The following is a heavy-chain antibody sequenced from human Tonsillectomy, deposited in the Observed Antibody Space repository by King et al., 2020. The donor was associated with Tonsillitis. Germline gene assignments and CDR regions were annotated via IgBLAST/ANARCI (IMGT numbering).Heavy chain of an antibody. J-gene: IGHJ6*02. CDR3: AHSLRSLRYFDWLLDYGMDV. V-gene: IGHV2-5*02. CDR1: GFSLSTSGVG. Sequence: TLQESGPTLVKPTQTLTLTCTFSGFSLSTSGVGVGWIRQPPGQALEWLALIYWDDDKRYSPSMKSRLTITKDTSKNQVVLTMTNMDPVDTATYYCAHSLRSLRYFDWLLDYGMDVWGQGTTVTVSS. CDR2: IYWDDDK. D-gene: IGHD3-9*01.